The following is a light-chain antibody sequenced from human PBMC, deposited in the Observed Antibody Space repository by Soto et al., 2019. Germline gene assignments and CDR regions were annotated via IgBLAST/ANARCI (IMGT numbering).Light chain of an antibody. Sequence: DIQMTQSPSTLSASVGDRVTITCRASQSISTSLAWYQQKQGIAPKLLIYQAYSLESGVPSRFSGSGSGTEFTLTISSLQPDDFATYYCQQYNSYRTFGQGTKVEI. V-gene: IGKV1-5*03. J-gene: IGKJ1*01. CDR1: QSISTS. CDR3: QQYNSYRT. CDR2: QAY.